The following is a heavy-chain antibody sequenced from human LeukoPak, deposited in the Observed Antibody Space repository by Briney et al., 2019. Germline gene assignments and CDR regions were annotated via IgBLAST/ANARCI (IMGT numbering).Heavy chain of an antibody. D-gene: IGHD2-21*01. CDR3: ASAREYCGSAECYEYFQH. CDR2: IYSGGST. CDR1: GFTFSSYA. V-gene: IGHV3-53*01. J-gene: IGHJ1*01. Sequence: GGSLRLSCAGSGFTFSSYAMTWARQSPGKGLEWVSVIYSGGSTYNADSVNGRFTVSRDNSRNTLFLQMNNLRAEDTALYFCASAREYCGSAECYEYFQHWGQGTLVIVSS.